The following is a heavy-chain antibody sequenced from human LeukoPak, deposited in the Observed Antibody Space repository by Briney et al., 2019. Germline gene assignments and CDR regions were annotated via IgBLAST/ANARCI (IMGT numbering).Heavy chain of an antibody. CDR3: ARDSSHYLGSSDF. CDR2: ISETGDVT. D-gene: IGHD6-6*01. V-gene: IGHV3-23*01. Sequence: GGSLRLSCVVSGFSFGSYPMSWVRQAPGKGLEWVSVISETGDVTHYADSMKGRFTISRDNIKNTLNLQMNSLRAEDTAIYYCARDSSHYLGSSDFWGQGTLVTVSS. CDR1: GFSFGSYP. J-gene: IGHJ4*02.